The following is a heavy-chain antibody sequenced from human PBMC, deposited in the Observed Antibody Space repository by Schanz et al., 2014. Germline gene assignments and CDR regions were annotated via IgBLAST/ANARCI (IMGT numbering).Heavy chain of an antibody. CDR3: AENFGTGRPACDC. CDR1: GFTFSSYA. Sequence: SCAASGFTFSSYAMHWVRQAPGKGLEWVSTISDSGGATHYADSVKGRFTISRDNSKDTVYLQMNRLRGEDTAVYCYAENFGTGRPACDCRGPGAFVTV. J-gene: IGHJ4*02. CDR2: ISDSGGAT. D-gene: IGHD3-3*01. V-gene: IGHV3-23*01.